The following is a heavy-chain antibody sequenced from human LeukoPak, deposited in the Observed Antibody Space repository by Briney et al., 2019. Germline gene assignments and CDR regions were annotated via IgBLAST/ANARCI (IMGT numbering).Heavy chain of an antibody. Sequence: GGSLRLSCAASGFTFSSYAMSWVRQAPGKGLEWVSAIGTAGDTYYPGSVKGRFTISRENAKNSLYLQMNSLRAGGTAVYYCARVLRDDYYYDSTGYDYWGQGTLVTVSS. CDR3: ARVLRDDYYYDSTGYDY. J-gene: IGHJ4*02. CDR2: IGTAGDT. V-gene: IGHV3-13*01. D-gene: IGHD3-22*01. CDR1: GFTFSSYA.